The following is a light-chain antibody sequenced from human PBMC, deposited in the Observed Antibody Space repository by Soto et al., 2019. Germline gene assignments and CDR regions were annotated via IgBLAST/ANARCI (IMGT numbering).Light chain of an antibody. Sequence: DIVMTQSPVSLAVSLGERATINCKSSQSVLYSSNNKNYLAWYQQKPGQPPKLLIYWASTRESGVPDRFSGSGSGTDFTLTISSLQAEDVAVYDCQQYYSTPRTFGQGTKVESK. CDR1: QSVLYSSNNKNY. CDR3: QQYYSTPRT. J-gene: IGKJ1*01. CDR2: WAS. V-gene: IGKV4-1*01.